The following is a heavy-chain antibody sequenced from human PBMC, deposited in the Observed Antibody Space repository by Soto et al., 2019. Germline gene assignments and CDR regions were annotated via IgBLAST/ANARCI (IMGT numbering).Heavy chain of an antibody. CDR3: ARSEKGARPSIRVRSFDY. J-gene: IGHJ4*02. CDR1: GGSISRGGYY. Sequence: SETLSLTRTVSGGSISRGGYYWSCIRQHPGKGLEWIGYIYYSGSTYYNPSLKSRVTISVDTSKNQFSLKLSSVTAADTAVYYCARSEKGARPSIRVRSFDYWGQGTLGTVSS. CDR2: IYYSGST. D-gene: IGHD6-6*01. V-gene: IGHV4-31*03.